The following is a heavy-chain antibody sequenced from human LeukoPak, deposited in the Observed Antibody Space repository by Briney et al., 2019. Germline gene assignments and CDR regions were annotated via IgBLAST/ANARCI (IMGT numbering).Heavy chain of an antibody. D-gene: IGHD3-10*01. V-gene: IGHV4-39*07. CDR2: IYTSGST. J-gene: IGHJ4*02. CDR1: GGSISSSSYY. CDR3: ARAPITMVRGRPIDY. Sequence: PSETLSLTCTVSGGSISSSSYYWGWIRQPPGKGLEWIGRIYTSGSTNYNPSLKSRVTMSVDTSKNQFSLKLSSVTAADTAVYYCARAPITMVRGRPIDYWGQGTLVTVSS.